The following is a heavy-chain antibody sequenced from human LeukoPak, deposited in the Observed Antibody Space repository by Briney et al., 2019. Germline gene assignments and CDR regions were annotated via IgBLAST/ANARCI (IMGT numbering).Heavy chain of an antibody. CDR3: AKAHPQPTYYDFWSGYHPFDY. D-gene: IGHD3-3*01. Sequence: GGSLRLSCAASGFTFSSYGMHWVRQAPGKGLEWVAVISYDGSNKYYADSVKGRFTISRDNSKNSLYLQMNSLRAEDTAVYYCAKAHPQPTYYDFWSGYHPFDYWGQGTLVTVSS. CDR1: GFTFSSYG. J-gene: IGHJ4*02. V-gene: IGHV3-30*18. CDR2: ISYDGSNK.